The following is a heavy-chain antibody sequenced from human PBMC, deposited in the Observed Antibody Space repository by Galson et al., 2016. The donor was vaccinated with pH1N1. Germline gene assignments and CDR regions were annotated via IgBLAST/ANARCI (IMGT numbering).Heavy chain of an antibody. CDR1: GYSVTRYY. Sequence: SVKVSCKASGYSVTRYYMHWVRQAPGQGLEWMGIIDPSDGTTTYSQKFQGRITMTRDTPTNSVYMELSSLTSDDTAVYYGAGRYYFDYWGQGTLITVSS. J-gene: IGHJ4*02. V-gene: IGHV1-46*03. CDR2: IDPSDGTT. CDR3: AGRYYFDY.